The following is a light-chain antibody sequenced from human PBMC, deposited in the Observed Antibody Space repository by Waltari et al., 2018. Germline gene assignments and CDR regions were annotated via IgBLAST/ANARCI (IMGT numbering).Light chain of an antibody. CDR1: QSVSSSS. V-gene: IGKV3-20*01. Sequence: EIVLMQSPGTLSLSPGERATLSCRASQSVSSSSLAWYQQKPGQAPRLLIYGASSRATGIPDRFSGSGSGTDFTLTISRLEPEDFVVYYCEQYGSSPYTFGQGTKLEIK. CDR3: EQYGSSPYT. J-gene: IGKJ2*01. CDR2: GAS.